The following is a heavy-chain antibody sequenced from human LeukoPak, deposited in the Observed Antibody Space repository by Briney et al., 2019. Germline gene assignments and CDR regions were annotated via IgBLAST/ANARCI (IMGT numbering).Heavy chain of an antibody. Sequence: GGSLRLSCAASGFTFSSYGVHWVRQAPGKGLEWVAFIRYDGSSEYYADSVKGRFTISRDNAKNSLYLQMNSLRAEDTAVYYCARADRSTYYYDSSGSNDAFDIWGQGTMVTVSS. D-gene: IGHD3-22*01. CDR2: IRYDGSSE. CDR1: GFTFSSYG. V-gene: IGHV3-30*02. CDR3: ARADRSTYYYDSSGSNDAFDI. J-gene: IGHJ3*02.